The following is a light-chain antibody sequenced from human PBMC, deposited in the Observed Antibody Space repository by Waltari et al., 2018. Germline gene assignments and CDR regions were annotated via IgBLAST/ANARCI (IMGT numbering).Light chain of an antibody. Sequence: SYELTQPLPVSVALGQTARITCGGNNIGSKHVHWYQQKPGQAPVLVIYRDSNRPSGIPERFSGSNSGNTATLTISRAQAGDEADYYCQVWDSSTAVFGGGTKLTVL. CDR3: QVWDSSTAV. V-gene: IGLV3-9*01. CDR2: RDS. J-gene: IGLJ2*01. CDR1: NIGSKH.